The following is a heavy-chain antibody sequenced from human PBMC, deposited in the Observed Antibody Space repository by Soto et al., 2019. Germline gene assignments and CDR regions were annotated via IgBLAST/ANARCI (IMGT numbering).Heavy chain of an antibody. Sequence: PGGSLRLSCAASGFTFSSYAMSWVRQAPGKGLEWVSAISGSGGSTYYADSVKGRFTISRDNSKNTLYLQMNSLRAEDTAVYYCAKDHIMITSGGVIGTYFDYWGQGTLVTVSS. CDR1: GFTFSSYA. CDR2: ISGSGGST. CDR3: AKDHIMITSGGVIGTYFDY. J-gene: IGHJ4*02. V-gene: IGHV3-23*01. D-gene: IGHD3-16*02.